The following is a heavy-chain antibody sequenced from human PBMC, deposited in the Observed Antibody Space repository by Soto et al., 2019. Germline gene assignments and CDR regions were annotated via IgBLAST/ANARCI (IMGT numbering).Heavy chain of an antibody. CDR3: ARDRGHYYDSSGYYSDAFDI. J-gene: IGHJ3*02. D-gene: IGHD3-22*01. CDR1: GGTFSSYA. V-gene: IGHV1-69*13. CDR2: IIPIFGTA. Sequence: SVKVSCKASGGTFSSYAISWVRQAPGQGLEWMGGIIPIFGTANYAQKFQGRVTITADESTSTAYMELSSLRSEDTAVYYCARDRGHYYDSSGYYSDAFDIWGQGTMVTV.